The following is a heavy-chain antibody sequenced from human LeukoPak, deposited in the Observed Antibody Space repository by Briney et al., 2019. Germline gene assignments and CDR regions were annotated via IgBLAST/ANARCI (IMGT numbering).Heavy chain of an antibody. CDR2: IIPIFGTA. Sequence: ASVKVSCKASGGTFSSYAISWVRQAPGQGLEWMGGIIPIFGTANYAQKFQGRVTITADESTSTAYMELSSLRSEDTAVYYCARETGYYDSSGYYKFDYWGQGTLVTVSS. CDR3: ARETGYYDSSGYYKFDY. D-gene: IGHD3-22*01. J-gene: IGHJ4*02. CDR1: GGTFSSYA. V-gene: IGHV1-69*13.